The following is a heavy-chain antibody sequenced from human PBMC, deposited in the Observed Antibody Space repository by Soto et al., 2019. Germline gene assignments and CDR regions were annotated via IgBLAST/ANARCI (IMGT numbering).Heavy chain of an antibody. CDR1: GGGNLRDYR. J-gene: IGHJ4*02. D-gene: IGHD3-22*01. Sequence: SVKVSCKASGGGNLRDYRTTWVRRAPGQGLEWMGGIIPKLGSANYAQNFQGRVTMTTDTSTSTAYMELRSLRSDDTAVYYCARTPPRYDSSGYQFDYWGQGTLVTVSS. CDR2: IIPKLGSA. V-gene: IGHV1-69*10. CDR3: ARTPPRYDSSGYQFDY.